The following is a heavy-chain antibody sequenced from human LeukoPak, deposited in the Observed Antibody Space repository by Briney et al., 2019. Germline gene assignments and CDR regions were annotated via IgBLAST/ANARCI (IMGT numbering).Heavy chain of an antibody. CDR2: MNPNSGDT. Sequence: WASVKVSCKASGYTFTNYDINWVRQAAGQGLEWMGWMNPNSGDTDYVEKFQGRVTMTRDTSMNTAYMELSSLRSDDTAVSYCTRSGFGGGVHFDYWGQGTPVTVSS. V-gene: IGHV1-8*01. CDR1: GYTFTNYD. J-gene: IGHJ4*02. CDR3: TRSGFGGGVHFDY. D-gene: IGHD3-16*01.